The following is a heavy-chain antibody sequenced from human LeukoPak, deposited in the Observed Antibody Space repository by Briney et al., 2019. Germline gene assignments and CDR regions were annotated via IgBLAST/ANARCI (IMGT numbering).Heavy chain of an antibody. D-gene: IGHD5-18*01. CDR1: GYSFTSYW. CDR2: IDPGDSDT. V-gene: IGHV5-51*01. Sequence: GESLKISCKGSGYSFTSYWICWVRQMPGKGLEWMGIIDPGDSDTRYSPSFQGQVTISADKSISTAYLQWSSLKASDTAMYYCARHPLLCGYTYGYADYWGQGTLVTVSS. J-gene: IGHJ4*02. CDR3: ARHPLLCGYTYGYADY.